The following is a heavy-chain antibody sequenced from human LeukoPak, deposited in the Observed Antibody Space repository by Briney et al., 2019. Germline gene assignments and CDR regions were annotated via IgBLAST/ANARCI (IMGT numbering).Heavy chain of an antibody. V-gene: IGHV4-59*01. Sequence: SETLSLTCTVSGGSISSDYWSWIRQPPGKGLEWIGYIYYSGSTNYNPSLKSRVTISVDTSKNQFSLELSSVTAADTAVYYCARGGYYDSSGYYIDYWGQGTLVTVSS. CDR1: GGSISSDY. CDR3: ARGGYYDSSGYYIDY. D-gene: IGHD3-22*01. J-gene: IGHJ4*02. CDR2: IYYSGST.